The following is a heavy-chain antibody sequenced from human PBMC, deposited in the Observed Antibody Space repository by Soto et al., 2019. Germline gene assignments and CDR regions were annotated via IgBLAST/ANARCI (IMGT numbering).Heavy chain of an antibody. CDR3: ARPAKLYYYCYMDV. CDR2: INHSGST. CDR1: GGSFSGYY. D-gene: IGHD2-2*01. V-gene: IGHV4-34*01. J-gene: IGHJ6*03. Sequence: SETLSLTCAVYGGSFSGYYWSWIRQPPGKGLEWIGEINHSGSTNYNPSLKSRVTISVDTSKNQFSLKLSSVTAADTAVYYCARPAKLYYYCYMDVRGKGTTVTVSS.